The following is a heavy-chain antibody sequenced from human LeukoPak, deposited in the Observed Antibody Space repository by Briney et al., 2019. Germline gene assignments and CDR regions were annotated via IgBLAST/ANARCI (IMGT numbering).Heavy chain of an antibody. CDR3: ARQVLYYYYYYYMDV. V-gene: IGHV4-59*08. J-gene: IGHJ6*03. Sequence: NPSETLSLTCTVSGGSISSYYWSWIRQPPGKGLEWIGYIYYSGSTNYNPSLKSRVTISVDTSKNQFSLKLSSVTAADTAVYYCARQVLYYYYYYYMDVWGKGTTVTVSS. CDR2: IYYSGST. CDR1: GGSISSYY.